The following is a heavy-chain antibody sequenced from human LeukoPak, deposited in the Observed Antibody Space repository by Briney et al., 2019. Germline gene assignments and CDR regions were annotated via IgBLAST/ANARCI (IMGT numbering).Heavy chain of an antibody. D-gene: IGHD1-26*01. CDR3: ARATSGSYSXDAFXX. Sequence: PSETLSLTCAVYGGSFSGYYWSWIRQPPGKGLEWIGEINHSGSSNYNPSLKSRVTISVDTSKNQFSLKLSSVTAADTAVYYCARATSGSYSXDAFXXWGQGTMVTV. J-gene: IGHJ3*01. CDR2: INHSGSS. V-gene: IGHV4-34*01. CDR1: GGSFSGYY.